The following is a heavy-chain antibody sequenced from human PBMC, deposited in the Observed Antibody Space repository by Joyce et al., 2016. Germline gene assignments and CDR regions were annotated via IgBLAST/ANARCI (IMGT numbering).Heavy chain of an antibody. J-gene: IGHJ4*02. V-gene: IGHV4-39*07. Sequence: QLQLQESGPGLVRPSETLSLTCTVSGGSISSSRYYWGWIRQPPGRGLEWIGSFYYSGTTSYNPSLRSRVTISVDTSKNQFSLKLSSVTAADTAVYYCARDGFLEWLGDDYWGQGTLVTVSS. CDR3: ARDGFLEWLGDDY. CDR1: GGSISSSRYY. CDR2: FYYSGTT. D-gene: IGHD3-3*01.